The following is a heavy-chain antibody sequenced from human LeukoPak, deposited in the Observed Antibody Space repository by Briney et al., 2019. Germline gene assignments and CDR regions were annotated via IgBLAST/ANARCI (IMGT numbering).Heavy chain of an antibody. V-gene: IGHV1-46*01. D-gene: IGHD1-1*01. CDR2: INPSGGST. Sequence: ASVKVSCKASGYTFTRYYIHWVRQAPGQGLEWMGIINPSGGSTRYAQKFQGRVTMTRDTSTSTVYMELSSLTSEDTAVYYCARDNDKVVDHWGQGTLVTVS. J-gene: IGHJ4*01. CDR3: ARDNDKVVDH. CDR1: GYTFTRYY.